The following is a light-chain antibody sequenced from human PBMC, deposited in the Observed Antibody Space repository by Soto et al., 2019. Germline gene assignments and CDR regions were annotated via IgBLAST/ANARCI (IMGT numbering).Light chain of an antibody. J-gene: IGKJ1*01. Sequence: DIQMTQSPSTLSASVGDRVTITCRASQDIYRSLVWYQQKPGKAPKLLIYETSSLENGVPSRFSGSGSGTEFSLTISSLQSDDFATYYCQQYQTSSWTFGQGTKVEV. CDR1: QDIYRS. V-gene: IGKV1-5*03. CDR3: QQYQTSSWT. CDR2: ETS.